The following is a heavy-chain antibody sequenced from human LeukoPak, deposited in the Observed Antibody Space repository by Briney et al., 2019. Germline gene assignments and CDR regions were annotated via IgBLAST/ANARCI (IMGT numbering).Heavy chain of an antibody. V-gene: IGHV3-23*01. CDR2: SGDSDGST. Sequence: GGSLRLSCVASGFTFTRFGMSWVRQAPGKGLEWISSSGDSDGSTYYADSLKGRFTISRDNSKNTLYLQMNNLRAEDTAVYYCAKGGCRGTCNPLAYWGQGALVTVSP. J-gene: IGHJ4*02. CDR3: AKGGCRGTCNPLAY. CDR1: GFTFTRFG. D-gene: IGHD2-15*01.